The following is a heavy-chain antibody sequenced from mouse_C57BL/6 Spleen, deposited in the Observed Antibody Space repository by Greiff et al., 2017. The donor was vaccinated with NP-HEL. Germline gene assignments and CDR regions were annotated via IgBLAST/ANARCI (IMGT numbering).Heavy chain of an antibody. J-gene: IGHJ1*03. CDR2: IIIVIITI. Sequence: VESGGGLVTPCLSLHPPLSSSSPPFLSSFLPFFLPSPSPFLYFFSHIIIVIITIYYADTVKCRFTISRDNAKNTLFLQMTSLRSEDTAMYYCAKNTVAPYWYCDVWGTGTTVTVSS. CDR1: SPPFLSSF. D-gene: IGHD1-1*01. V-gene: IGHV5-17*01. CDR3: AKNTVAPYWYCDV.